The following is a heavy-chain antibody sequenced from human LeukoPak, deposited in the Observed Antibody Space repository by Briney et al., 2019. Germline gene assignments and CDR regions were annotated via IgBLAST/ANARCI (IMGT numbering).Heavy chain of an antibody. CDR1: GGTFSSYA. D-gene: IGHD4-17*01. Sequence: GASVKVSCKASGGTFSSYAISWVRQAPGQGLEWMGGIIPIFGTANYAQKFQGRVTITADESTSTAYMELSSLRSEDTAVYYCATTHLGHYRYYYYYMDVWGKGTTVTVSS. CDR3: ATTHLGHYRYYYYYMDV. V-gene: IGHV1-69*01. CDR2: IIPIFGTA. J-gene: IGHJ6*03.